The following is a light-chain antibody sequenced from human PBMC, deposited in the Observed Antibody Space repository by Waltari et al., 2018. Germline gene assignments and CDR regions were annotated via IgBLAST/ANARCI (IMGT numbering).Light chain of an antibody. V-gene: IGLV4-69*01. CDR1: SGYSSNA. J-gene: IGLJ3*02. CDR2: VNSDGSH. CDR3: QTGGHGTWV. Sequence: LVLTQSPSASASLGASVKPTCTLSSGYSSNALAWLQQQPGKGPRYLMKVNSDGSHRKGDDIPDRFSASNSGTECYLTISSLQSEDEADYYCQTGGHGTWVFGGGTKLTVL.